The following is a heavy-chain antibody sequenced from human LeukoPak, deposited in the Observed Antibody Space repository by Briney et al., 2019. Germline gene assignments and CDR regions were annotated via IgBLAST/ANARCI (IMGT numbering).Heavy chain of an antibody. Sequence: GGSLRLSCAASGFTFSSYWMSWVRQAPGKGLEWVANIKQDGSEKYYADSVKGRFTISRDNAKHSLYLQMNSLRAEDTAVNYCARVYYDFWSGYSRGAFDIWGQGTMVTVSS. J-gene: IGHJ3*02. CDR1: GFTFSSYW. CDR2: IKQDGSEK. CDR3: ARVYYDFWSGYSRGAFDI. V-gene: IGHV3-7*01. D-gene: IGHD3-3*01.